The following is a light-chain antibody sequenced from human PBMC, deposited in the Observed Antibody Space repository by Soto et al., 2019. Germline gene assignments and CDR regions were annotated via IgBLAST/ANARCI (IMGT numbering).Light chain of an antibody. V-gene: IGLV3-21*01. Sequence: SYELTQPPSVSVAAGTTASVACGGGNIGSKSVHWYQKKSGQAPVLVMYYDSDQPSGIPERFSGSNSGNTATLTISRVEAGDEAYYYCQVWDISSGHVVFGGGTKLTVL. CDR2: YDS. CDR3: QVWDISSGHVV. CDR1: NIGSKS. J-gene: IGLJ3*02.